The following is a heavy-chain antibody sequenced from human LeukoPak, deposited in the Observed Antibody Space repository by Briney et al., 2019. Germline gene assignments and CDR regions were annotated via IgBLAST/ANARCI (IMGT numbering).Heavy chain of an antibody. J-gene: IGHJ4*02. CDR3: ARGGYSYGPFDY. CDR2: TYPAESDT. V-gene: IGHV5-51*01. Sequence: GESLKISCKGSGYNFTTYWIGWVRQMPGKGLEWMGITYPAESDTRYSPSFQGQVTISADKSIRTAYLQWSSLKASDTAIYYCARGGYSYGPFDYWGQGTLVTVSS. CDR1: GYNFTTYW. D-gene: IGHD5-18*01.